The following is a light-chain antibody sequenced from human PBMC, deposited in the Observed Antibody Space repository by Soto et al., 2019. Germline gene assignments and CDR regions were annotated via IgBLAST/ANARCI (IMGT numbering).Light chain of an antibody. V-gene: IGKV3-11*01. CDR3: QQRSNWPLT. CDR2: DAS. Sequence: IVLTQSPSTLSLSPGERATLSCRAGQSVSSNLAWYQQKPGQAPRLLIYDASNRATGIPARFSGSGSGTVFTLTISSLEPEDFAVYYCQQRSNWPLTFGGGTKVDI. CDR1: QSVSSN. J-gene: IGKJ4*01.